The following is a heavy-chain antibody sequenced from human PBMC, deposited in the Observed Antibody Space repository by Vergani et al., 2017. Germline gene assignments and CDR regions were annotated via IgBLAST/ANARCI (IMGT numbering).Heavy chain of an antibody. J-gene: IGHJ5*02. CDR1: GFTFSSYA. CDR2: IIPIFGTA. V-gene: IGHV1-69*01. CDR3: ARRSIAAAGTSWFDP. Sequence: VQLLESGGGLVQPGGSLRLSCAASGFTFSSYAISWVRQAPGQGLEWMGGIIPIFGTANYAQKFQGRVTITADESTSTAYMELSSLRSEDTAVYYCARRSIAAAGTSWFDPWGQGTLVTVSS. D-gene: IGHD6-13*01.